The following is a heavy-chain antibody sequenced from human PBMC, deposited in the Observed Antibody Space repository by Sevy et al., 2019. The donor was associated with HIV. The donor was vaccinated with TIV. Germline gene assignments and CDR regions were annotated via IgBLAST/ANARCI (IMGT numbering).Heavy chain of an antibody. V-gene: IGHV3-23*01. Sequence: GGSLRLSCAASGFTFNKFAMSWVRRAPEKGLEWVSGLSRKSLGTDYADPVKGRFSISRDDSKNMLYLQMSSLRGDDTAVYYSAKEGNNSPDKFDSWGQGTLVTVSS. D-gene: IGHD1-1*01. J-gene: IGHJ4*02. CDR1: GFTFNKFA. CDR2: LSRKSLGT. CDR3: AKEGNNSPDKFDS.